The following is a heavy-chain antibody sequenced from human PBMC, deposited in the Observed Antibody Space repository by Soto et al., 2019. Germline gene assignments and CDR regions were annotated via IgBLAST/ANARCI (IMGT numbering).Heavy chain of an antibody. CDR1: GYTFTGYY. CDR2: INPNSGGT. J-gene: IGHJ3*02. Sequence: ASVKVSCKASGYTFTGYYMHWVRQAPGQGLEWMGWINPNSGGTNYAQKFQGWVTMTRDTSISTAYMELSRLRSDDTAVYYCARAGIVGGGYAFDIWGQGTMVTVSS. V-gene: IGHV1-2*04. D-gene: IGHD2-15*01. CDR3: ARAGIVGGGYAFDI.